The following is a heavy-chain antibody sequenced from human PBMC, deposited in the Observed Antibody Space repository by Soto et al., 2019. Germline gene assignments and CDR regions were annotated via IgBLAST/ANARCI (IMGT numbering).Heavy chain of an antibody. CDR2: IYYTGKT. V-gene: IGHV4-30-4*01. D-gene: IGHD3-9*01. J-gene: IGHJ4*02. Sequence: TLSLTCTVSAGSIRSDDHYWTWIRQPPGKGLEWIGYIYYTGKTNYNPSLESRLTISIDRPRNQFSLTLSSVTPEDTAVYFCVRERFLTGDYTGLNGFDSWGQGTLVTVSS. CDR3: VRERFLTGDYTGLNGFDS. CDR1: AGSIRSDDHY.